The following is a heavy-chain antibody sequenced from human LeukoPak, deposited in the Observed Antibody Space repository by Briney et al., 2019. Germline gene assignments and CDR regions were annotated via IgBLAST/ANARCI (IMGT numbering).Heavy chain of an antibody. CDR2: IHTSGST. CDR1: GGSISSYY. Sequence: SETLSLTCTVSGGSISSYYWTWIRQPAGKGLEWIGRIHTSGSTNHNPSLKSRVTMSVDTSNNQFSLKLSSVTAADTAVYYCARETEVRGRRSLDFWGQGTLVTVSS. J-gene: IGHJ4*02. D-gene: IGHD2-15*01. V-gene: IGHV4-4*07. CDR3: ARETEVRGRRSLDF.